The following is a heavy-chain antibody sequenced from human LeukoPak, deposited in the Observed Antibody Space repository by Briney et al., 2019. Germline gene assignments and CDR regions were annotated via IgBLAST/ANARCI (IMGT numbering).Heavy chain of an antibody. Sequence: SETLSLTCTVSGGSISSSSYYWGWIRQPPGKGLEWIGSIYYSGSTYYNPSLKSRVTISVDTSKNQFSLKLSSVTAADTAVYYCARDLVITFGGVIAPFDYWGQGTLVTVSS. CDR1: GGSISSSSYY. D-gene: IGHD3-16*02. J-gene: IGHJ4*02. V-gene: IGHV4-39*07. CDR2: IYYSGST. CDR3: ARDLVITFGGVIAPFDY.